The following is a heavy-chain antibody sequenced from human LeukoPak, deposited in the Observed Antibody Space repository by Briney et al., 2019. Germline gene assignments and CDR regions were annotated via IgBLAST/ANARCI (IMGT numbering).Heavy chain of an antibody. D-gene: IGHD3-10*01. CDR3: ARDLVRGVIIGAHAFDI. V-gene: IGHV3-48*04. CDR1: GFTFSSYS. Sequence: PGGSLRLSCAASGFTFSSYSMNWVRQAPGKGLEWVSYISSSSSTIYYADSVKGRFTISRDNAKNSLYLQMNSLRAEDTAVYYCARDLVRGVIIGAHAFDIWGQGTMVTVSS. J-gene: IGHJ3*02. CDR2: ISSSSSTI.